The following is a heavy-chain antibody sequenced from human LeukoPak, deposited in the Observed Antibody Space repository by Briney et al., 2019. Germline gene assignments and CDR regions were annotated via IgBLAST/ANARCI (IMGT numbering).Heavy chain of an antibody. CDR1: GFTFSSYA. CDR3: VKDQGRGTYSFDY. D-gene: IGHD1-26*01. Sequence: PGGSLRLSCAASGFTFSSYAMHWVRQAPGKGLEWVAVISYDGSNKYYADSVKGRFTISRDNSKNTLYLQMNSLTAEDTAVYYCVKDQGRGTYSFDYWGQGTLVIVSS. CDR2: ISYDGSNK. J-gene: IGHJ4*02. V-gene: IGHV3-30-3*01.